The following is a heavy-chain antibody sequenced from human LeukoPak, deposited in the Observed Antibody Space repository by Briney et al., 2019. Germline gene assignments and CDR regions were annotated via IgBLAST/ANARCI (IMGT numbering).Heavy chain of an antibody. Sequence: GGSLRLSCAASGFTFSSYGMHWVRQAPGKGLEWVAFIRYDGSNKYYADSVKGRFTISRDDSKNTLYLQMNSLRAEDTAVYYCARDEIYCSGGSCYQPFDYWGQGTLVTVSS. J-gene: IGHJ4*02. V-gene: IGHV3-30*02. D-gene: IGHD2-15*01. CDR2: IRYDGSNK. CDR3: ARDEIYCSGGSCYQPFDY. CDR1: GFTFSSYG.